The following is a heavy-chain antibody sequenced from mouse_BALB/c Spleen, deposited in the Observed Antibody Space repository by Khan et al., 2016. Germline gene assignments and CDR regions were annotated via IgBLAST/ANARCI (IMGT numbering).Heavy chain of an antibody. CDR2: ILPGSGST. D-gene: IGHD1-2*01. J-gene: IGHJ3*01. CDR1: GYTFSNYW. CDR3: ASGYYGGGFAY. Sequence: QVQLKQSGAELMKPGASVKISCKATGYTFSNYWIEWVKQRPGHGLEWIGEILPGSGSTNYNEKFKGKATFTADTSSNTAYMQLSSLTSEDSAVYCWASGYYGGGFAYWGQGTLVTVSA. V-gene: IGHV1-9*01.